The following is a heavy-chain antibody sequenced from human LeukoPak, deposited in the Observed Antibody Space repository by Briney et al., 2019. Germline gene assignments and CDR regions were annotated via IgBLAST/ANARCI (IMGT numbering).Heavy chain of an antibody. J-gene: IGHJ4*02. CDR2: IYYSGST. Sequence: SQTLSLTCTVSGGSISSGGYYWSWIRQHPGKGLEWIGYIYYSGSTYYNPSLKSRVTISVDTSKNQFSLKLSSVTAADTAVYYCARSGYVWGGYRPNGGHYFDYRGQGTLVTVSS. CDR3: ARSGYVWGGYRPNGGHYFDY. V-gene: IGHV4-31*03. D-gene: IGHD3-16*02. CDR1: GGSISSGGYY.